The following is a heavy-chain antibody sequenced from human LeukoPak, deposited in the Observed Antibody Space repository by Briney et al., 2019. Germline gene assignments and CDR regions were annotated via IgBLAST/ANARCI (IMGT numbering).Heavy chain of an antibody. CDR2: FDPEDGEA. Sequence: ASVKVSCKVPGYTLTELSMHWVRQAPGKGLEWMGGFDPEDGEAIYAQKFQGRVTMTEDTSTDTAYMELSSLRSEDTAVYYCATAVGYGGPFDYWGQGTLVTVSS. V-gene: IGHV1-24*01. CDR1: GYTLTELS. D-gene: IGHD4-23*01. J-gene: IGHJ4*02. CDR3: ATAVGYGGPFDY.